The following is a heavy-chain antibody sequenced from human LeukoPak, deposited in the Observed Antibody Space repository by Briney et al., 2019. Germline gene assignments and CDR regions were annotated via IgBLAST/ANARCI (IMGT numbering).Heavy chain of an antibody. CDR2: ISGDGRDI. CDR3: AKAGSIRFDY. Sequence: GGSLRLSCAASAFTFSSYGMSWVRQAPGKGLEWVSAISGDGRDIFYADAVKGRFTISRDNSKNTLYLQMNSLRDEDTALYYCAKAGSIRFDYWGQGTLVTVSS. CDR1: AFTFSSYG. V-gene: IGHV3-23*01. J-gene: IGHJ4*02. D-gene: IGHD1-26*01.